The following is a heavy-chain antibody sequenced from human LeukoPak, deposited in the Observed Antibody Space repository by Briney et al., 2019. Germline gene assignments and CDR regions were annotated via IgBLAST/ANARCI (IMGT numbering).Heavy chain of an antibody. CDR2: ISSEGFT. CDR3: ARGRGGD. Sequence: GGSLRLSCTVAGVAVNSYFMGWVRQAPGKGLEWVSIISSEGFTYYADSVKGRFAISRDNFKNSLYLEMNSLRAEDTAFYYCARGRGGDWGQGALVTVSS. V-gene: IGHV3-53*01. J-gene: IGHJ4*02. D-gene: IGHD2-15*01. CDR1: GVAVNSYF.